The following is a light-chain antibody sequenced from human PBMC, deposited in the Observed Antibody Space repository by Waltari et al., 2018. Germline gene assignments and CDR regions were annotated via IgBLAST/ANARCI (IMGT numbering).Light chain of an antibody. CDR2: GAS. Sequence: EIVLTQSPGTLSVSPGERATPSCRASQSVRGSLAWYQQKAGQAPRLLIYGASSRATGIPDRFSGSGSGTDFSLTISRLEPEDFAVYYCQHYVRLPATFGQGTKVEI. CDR1: QSVRGS. CDR3: QHYVRLPAT. V-gene: IGKV3-20*01. J-gene: IGKJ1*01.